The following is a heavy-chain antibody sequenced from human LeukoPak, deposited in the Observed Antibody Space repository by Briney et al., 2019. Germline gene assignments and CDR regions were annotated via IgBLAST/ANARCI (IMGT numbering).Heavy chain of an antibody. D-gene: IGHD3-10*01. CDR1: GYTFTSYY. CDR3: ARAFLYFGSGSYSGYYAMDV. Sequence: ASVKVSCKASGYTFTSYYMHWVRQAPGQGREWMGIINPNGGSTSYAQKFQGRVSVARDTSTSTVYMELSSLRSEDTAVYYCARAFLYFGSGSYSGYYAMDVWGQGTMVSVSS. CDR2: INPNGGST. V-gene: IGHV1-46*01. J-gene: IGHJ6*02.